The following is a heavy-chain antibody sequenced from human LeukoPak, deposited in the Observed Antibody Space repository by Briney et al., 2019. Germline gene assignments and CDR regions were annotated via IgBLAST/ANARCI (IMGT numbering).Heavy chain of an antibody. D-gene: IGHD1-26*01. J-gene: IGHJ1*01. CDR2: ISHIGTT. CDR1: GGSFTDYH. CDR3: ARGGQAVWELVQL. Sequence: SETLSLTCAVYGGSFTDYHWSWVRQPPGKRLEWIGQISHIGTTKYNPSLNSRVTMSVDTSKKQFSLKLTSVTAADTGVYYCARGGQAVWELVQLWGQGTLVTVSS. V-gene: IGHV4-34*01.